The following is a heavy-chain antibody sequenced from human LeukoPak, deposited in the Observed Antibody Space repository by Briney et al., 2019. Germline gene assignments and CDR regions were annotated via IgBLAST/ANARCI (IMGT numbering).Heavy chain of an antibody. CDR2: ISAYNGNT. D-gene: IGHD6-19*01. CDR3: ARDHSSGWYGEGNYFDY. Sequence: GASVKVSCKASGYTFTSYGISWVRQAPGQGLEWMGWISAYNGNTNYAQKLQGRATMTTDTSTSTAYMELRSLRSDDTAVYYCARDHSSGWYGEGNYFDYWGQGTLVTVSS. J-gene: IGHJ4*02. V-gene: IGHV1-18*01. CDR1: GYTFTSYG.